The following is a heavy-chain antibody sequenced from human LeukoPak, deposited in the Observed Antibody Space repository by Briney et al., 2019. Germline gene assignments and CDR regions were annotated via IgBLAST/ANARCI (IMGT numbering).Heavy chain of an antibody. CDR3: ARESAAPRDDLTTYYFDY. D-gene: IGHD4-17*01. CDR2: IYHSGST. CDR1: GGSISSGGYS. V-gene: IGHV4-30-2*01. J-gene: IGHJ4*02. Sequence: PSETLSLTCAVSGGSISSGGYSWSWIRQPPGKGLEWIGYIYHSGSTYYNPSLKSRVTISVDRSKNQFSLKLSSVTAADTAVYYCARESAAPRDDLTTYYFDYWGQGTLVTVSS.